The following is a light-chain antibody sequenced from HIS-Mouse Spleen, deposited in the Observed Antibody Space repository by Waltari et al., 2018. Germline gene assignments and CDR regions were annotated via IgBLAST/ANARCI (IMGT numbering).Light chain of an antibody. V-gene: IGLV2-14*03. J-gene: IGLJ2*01. CDR2: DVS. Sequence: QSALTQPASVSGSPGQSITISCTGTSSDVGGYNYVSWYQQHPSKAPKLMIYDVSNRPSGVSKRFSGSKSGNTASLTISGLQAEDEADYYCSSYTSSSTLVVFGGGTKLTVL. CDR3: SSYTSSSTLVV. CDR1: SSDVGGYNY.